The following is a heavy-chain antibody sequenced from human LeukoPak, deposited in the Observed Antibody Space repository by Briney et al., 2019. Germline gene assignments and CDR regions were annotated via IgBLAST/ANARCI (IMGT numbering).Heavy chain of an antibody. J-gene: IGHJ4*02. CDR1: GYTFDDYA. V-gene: IGHV3-9*01. Sequence: GGSLRLSCEASGYTFDDYAMHWVRQAPGKGLERVSAISWNSGSIGYADSVKGRFAISRDNGKNSLYLQMNSLRTEDTALYYCAKGHTYGLGESYLDFWGQGTLVSVSS. D-gene: IGHD5-18*01. CDR2: ISWNSGSI. CDR3: AKGHTYGLGESYLDF.